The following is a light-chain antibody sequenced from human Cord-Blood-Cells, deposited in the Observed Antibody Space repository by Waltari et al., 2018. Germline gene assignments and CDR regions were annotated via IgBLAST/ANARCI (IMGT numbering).Light chain of an antibody. CDR1: QSISSY. CDR2: AAS. J-gene: IGKJ1*01. Sequence: DIQMTQSPSSLSASVGDRVTITCRASQSISSYLNWYQQKPGKAPKLLIYAASSLQGGVPSRFSGSRSGTDFTLTISSLQPEDFATYYCQQSYSTPWTFGQGTKVEIK. CDR3: QQSYSTPWT. V-gene: IGKV1-39*01.